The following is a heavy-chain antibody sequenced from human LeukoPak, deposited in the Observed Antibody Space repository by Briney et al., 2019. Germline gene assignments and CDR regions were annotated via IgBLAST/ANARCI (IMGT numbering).Heavy chain of an antibody. J-gene: IGHJ5*02. Sequence: PGGSLRLSCAASGFTFSSYWMSWVRQAQGKGLEWVANIKQDGSEKYYVDSVKGRFTISRANAKNSLYLQMNSLRAEDTAVYYCARDFGRQNWFDPWGQGTLVTVSS. D-gene: IGHD1-1*01. CDR3: ARDFGRQNWFDP. CDR2: IKQDGSEK. CDR1: GFTFSSYW. V-gene: IGHV3-7*01.